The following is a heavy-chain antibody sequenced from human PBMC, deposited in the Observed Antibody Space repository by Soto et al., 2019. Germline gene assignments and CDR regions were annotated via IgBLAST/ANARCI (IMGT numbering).Heavy chain of an antibody. Sequence: GGSLRLSCAASGFTFDDYTMHWVRQAPGKGLEWVSLISWDGGSTYYADSVKGRFTISRDNSKNSLYLQMNSLRTEDTALYYCAKDINGYGDYGPAEYFQHWGQGTLVTVSS. CDR1: GFTFDDYT. V-gene: IGHV3-43*01. CDR2: ISWDGGST. J-gene: IGHJ1*01. D-gene: IGHD4-17*01. CDR3: AKDINGYGDYGPAEYFQH.